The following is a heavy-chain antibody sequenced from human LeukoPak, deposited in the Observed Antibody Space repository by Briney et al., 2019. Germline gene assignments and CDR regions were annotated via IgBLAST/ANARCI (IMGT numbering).Heavy chain of an antibody. D-gene: IGHD4-17*01. CDR3: VKDTHYGDYLLVN. CDR1: GFTFSGYA. J-gene: IGHJ4*02. V-gene: IGHV3-64D*06. CDR2: ISSNGGST. Sequence: GGSLRHSCSASGFTFSGYALHWVRQAPGKGLEYVSAISSNGGSTYYADSVKGRFTISRDNSKNTLYLQMSSLRAEDTAVYYCVKDTHYGDYLLVNWGQGTLVTVSS.